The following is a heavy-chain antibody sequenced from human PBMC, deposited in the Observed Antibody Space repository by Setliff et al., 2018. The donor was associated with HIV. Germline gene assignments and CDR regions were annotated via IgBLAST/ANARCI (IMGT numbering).Heavy chain of an antibody. CDR3: ARDLFPYYHDSRPYYPPAY. V-gene: IGHV3-7*03. CDR1: GFIFSKSC. Sequence: GGSLRLSCAASGFIFSKSCMSWVRQAPGKGLEWVATIKQDESEMQYVDSVKGRFTISRDNAKNSLYLQMNSLRAEDTAMYYCARDLFPYYHDSRPYYPPAYWGQGTLVTVSS. D-gene: IGHD3-22*01. CDR2: IKQDESEM. J-gene: IGHJ4*02.